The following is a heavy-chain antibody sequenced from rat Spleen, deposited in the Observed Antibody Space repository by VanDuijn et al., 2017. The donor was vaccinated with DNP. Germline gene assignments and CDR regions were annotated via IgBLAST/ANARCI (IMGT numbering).Heavy chain of an antibody. CDR3: TIYFYSGDNWFAY. V-gene: IGHV5-25*01. CDR2: ITSSGDYT. CDR1: GFTFSDHY. Sequence: EVQLVVSGGGLVQPGGSLKLSCAASGFTFSDHYMAWFRQVPEKGLEWVASITSSGDYTYYPDSVKVRFTISRETAKNTLYLQMNNLRSEDTATYYCTIYFYSGDNWFAYWGQGTLVTVSS. J-gene: IGHJ3*01. D-gene: IGHD1-1*01.